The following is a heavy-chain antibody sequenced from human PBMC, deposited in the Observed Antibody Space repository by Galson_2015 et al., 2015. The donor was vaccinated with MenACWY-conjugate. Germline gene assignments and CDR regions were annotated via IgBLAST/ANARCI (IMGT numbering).Heavy chain of an antibody. D-gene: IGHD3/OR15-3a*01. CDR2: IKQDGGEK. Sequence: SLRLSCAVSGFSFSNYWMSWVRQAPGKGLQWVANIKQDGGEKYYVDSVKGRFSISRDNAKNLLYLQMDILRPEDTAVFYCARFPHDVWTGYYPNWYFDLWGRGTLVTVSS. J-gene: IGHJ2*01. CDR3: ARFPHDVWTGYYPNWYFDL. V-gene: IGHV3-7*01. CDR1: GFSFSNYW.